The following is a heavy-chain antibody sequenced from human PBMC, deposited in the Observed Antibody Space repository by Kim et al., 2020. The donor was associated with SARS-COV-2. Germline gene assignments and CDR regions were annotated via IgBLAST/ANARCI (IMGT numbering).Heavy chain of an antibody. Sequence: KSRVTISVDTSKNQFSLKLSSVTAADTAVYYCARHGYDCSSTSCYDAFDIWGQGTMVTVSS. CDR3: ARHGYDCSSTSCYDAFDI. D-gene: IGHD2-2*01. V-gene: IGHV4-39*01. J-gene: IGHJ3*02.